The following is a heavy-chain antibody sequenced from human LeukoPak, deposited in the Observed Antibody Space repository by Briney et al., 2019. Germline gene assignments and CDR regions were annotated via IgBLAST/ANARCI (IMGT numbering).Heavy chain of an antibody. D-gene: IGHD4-17*01. Sequence: SETLSLTCTVSGGSITNYYWTWMRQSPGKGLEWFGYVYYTGSVNYNPSLKSRVTILVVTSKNQFSLNLISVTAADTSVYYCARLAPVAHSGDYLGYFDYWGQGILVTVSS. J-gene: IGHJ4*02. CDR3: ARLAPVAHSGDYLGYFDY. CDR1: GGSITNYY. CDR2: VYYTGSV. V-gene: IGHV4-59*08.